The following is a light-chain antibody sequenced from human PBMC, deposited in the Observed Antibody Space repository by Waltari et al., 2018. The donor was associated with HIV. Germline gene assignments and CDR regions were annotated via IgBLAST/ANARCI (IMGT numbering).Light chain of an antibody. J-gene: IGLJ3*02. CDR1: TGAVTSGPY. CDR2: DTN. CDR3: LLSYSGTRV. V-gene: IGLV7-46*01. Sequence: QAVVTQEPSLTVSPGGTVTLTCGPSTGAVTSGPYPYWFQQKPGQAPRTLIYDTNTKHSWTPARFSGSLLGGKAALTLSGAQPEDEAEYYCLLSYSGTRVFGGGTKLTVL.